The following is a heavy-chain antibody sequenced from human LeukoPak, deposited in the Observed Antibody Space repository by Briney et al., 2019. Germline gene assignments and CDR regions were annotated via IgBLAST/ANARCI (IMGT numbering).Heavy chain of an antibody. D-gene: IGHD5-12*01. Sequence: QPGGSLRLSCAASGFSFNSYDMHWVRQAPGKGLEWVAVIRFDVTNKFYANSVKGRFTISRDNSKSVLYLQMDSLRVEDTAVYYCAKRGSGYDFGSLDYWGQGSLVTVSS. CDR3: AKRGSGYDFGSLDY. CDR2: IRFDVTNK. V-gene: IGHV3-30*02. CDR1: GFSFNSYD. J-gene: IGHJ4*02.